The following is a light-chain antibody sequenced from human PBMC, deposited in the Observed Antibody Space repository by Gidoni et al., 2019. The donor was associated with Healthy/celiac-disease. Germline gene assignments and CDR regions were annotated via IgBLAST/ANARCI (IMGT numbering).Light chain of an antibody. J-gene: IGKJ1*01. V-gene: IGKV3-20*01. CDR3: QQYGSSLWT. Sequence: EIVLTQSPGTLSLSPGERATLSCRARQSVSSSYLAWYQQKPGQAPRLLIYGASSRATGIPDRFSGSGSGTDFTLTISRLEPEDFAVYYCQQYGSSLWTFSQGTKVEIK. CDR1: QSVSSSY. CDR2: GAS.